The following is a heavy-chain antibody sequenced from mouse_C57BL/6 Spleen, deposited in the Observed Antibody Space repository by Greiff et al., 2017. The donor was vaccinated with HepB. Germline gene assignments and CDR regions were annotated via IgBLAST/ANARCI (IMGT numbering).Heavy chain of an antibody. CDR1: GYTFTDYN. V-gene: IGHV1-18*01. D-gene: IGHD3-3*01. CDR2: INPNNGGT. Sequence: EVQLQESGPELVKPGASVKIPCKASGYTFTDYNMDWVKQSHGKSLEWIGDINPNNGGTIYNQKFKGKATLTVDKSSSTAYMELRSLTSEDTAVYYCARGTGGYYAMDYWGQGTSVTVSS. J-gene: IGHJ4*01. CDR3: ARGTGGYYAMDY.